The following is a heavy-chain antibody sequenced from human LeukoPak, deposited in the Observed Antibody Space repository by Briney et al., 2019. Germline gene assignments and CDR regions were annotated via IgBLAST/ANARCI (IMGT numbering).Heavy chain of an antibody. D-gene: IGHD6-13*01. Sequence: GGSLRLSCAAAGFTFTNYWMSWVRQAPGKGLEWVSVIYSGGSTYYADSVKGRFTISRDNSKNTLYLQMNSLRAEDTAVYYCARDGSSSWFSLDYWGQGTLVTVSS. CDR2: IYSGGST. CDR3: ARDGSSSWFSLDY. CDR1: GFTFTNYW. V-gene: IGHV3-53*01. J-gene: IGHJ4*02.